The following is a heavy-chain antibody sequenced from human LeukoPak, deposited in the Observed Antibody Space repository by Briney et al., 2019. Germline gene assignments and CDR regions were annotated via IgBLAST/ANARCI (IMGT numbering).Heavy chain of an antibody. CDR2: ISGSCGST. D-gene: IGHD6-19*01. J-gene: IGHJ3*02. Sequence: AGGSLRLSCALSVVTFSSYAMSWVRQAPGKGVEWVSAISGSCGSTYYADSVKGGFTISRDKSKNPLYLQMNSLRAEDTAVYYCAKDPGIAVAGTEDDAFDIWGQGTMVTVSS. CDR3: AKDPGIAVAGTEDDAFDI. CDR1: VVTFSSYA. V-gene: IGHV3-23*01.